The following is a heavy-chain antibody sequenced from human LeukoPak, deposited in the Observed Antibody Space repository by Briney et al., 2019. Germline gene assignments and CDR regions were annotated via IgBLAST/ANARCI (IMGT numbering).Heavy chain of an antibody. D-gene: IGHD6-13*01. J-gene: IGHJ5*02. CDR1: GYSFTSYW. Sequence: GESLKIPCKGSGYSFTSYWIGWVRQMPGKGLEWMGIIYPGDSDTRYSPSFQGQVTISADKSISTAYLQWSSLKASDTAMYYCARQWGIAAAGANWFDPWGQGTLVTVSS. CDR2: IYPGDSDT. V-gene: IGHV5-51*01. CDR3: ARQWGIAAAGANWFDP.